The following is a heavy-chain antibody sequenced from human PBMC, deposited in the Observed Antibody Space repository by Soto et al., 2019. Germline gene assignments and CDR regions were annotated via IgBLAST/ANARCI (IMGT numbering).Heavy chain of an antibody. Sequence: GGSLRLSCAASGFTFSGYSVNWVRQAPGKGLEWVSYISSGSKTIYYADSVKGRFIVSRDNAKNSLYLQMNSLRAEDTAVYYCAKLMQSTTYYDFWSGYRASAFDIWGQGTMVTVSS. J-gene: IGHJ3*02. CDR3: AKLMQSTTYYDFWSGYRASAFDI. CDR2: ISSGSKTI. D-gene: IGHD3-3*01. V-gene: IGHV3-48*01. CDR1: GFTFSGYS.